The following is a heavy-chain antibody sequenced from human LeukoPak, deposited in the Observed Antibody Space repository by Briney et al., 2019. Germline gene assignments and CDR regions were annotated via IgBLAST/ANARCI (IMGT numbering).Heavy chain of an antibody. J-gene: IGHJ4*02. CDR1: GFTFSSYS. Sequence: PGGSLRLSCAASGFTFSSYSMNWVRQAPGKGLEWVSSISSSSSYIYYADSVKGRFTISRDNAKNSLYLQMNSLRAEDTALYYCARPKMAVVTPLDYWGQGTLVTVSS. V-gene: IGHV3-21*01. CDR2: ISSSSSYI. CDR3: ARPKMAVVTPLDY. D-gene: IGHD4-23*01.